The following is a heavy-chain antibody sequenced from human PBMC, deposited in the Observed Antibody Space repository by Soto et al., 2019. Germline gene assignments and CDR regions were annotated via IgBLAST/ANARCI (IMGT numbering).Heavy chain of an antibody. J-gene: IGHJ6*02. D-gene: IGHD3-22*01. V-gene: IGHV3-43*01. CDR3: AKDLYDSSGYYHYYYYGMDV. Sequence: PGGSLRLSCAASGFTFDDYTMHWVRQALGKGLEWVSLISWDGGSTYYADSVKGRFTISRDNSKNSLYLQMNSLRTEDTALYYCAKDLYDSSGYYHYYYYGMDVWGQGTTVTVSS. CDR1: GFTFDDYT. CDR2: ISWDGGST.